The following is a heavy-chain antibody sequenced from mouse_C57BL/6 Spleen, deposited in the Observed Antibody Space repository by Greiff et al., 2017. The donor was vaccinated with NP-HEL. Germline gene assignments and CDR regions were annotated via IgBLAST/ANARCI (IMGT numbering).Heavy chain of an antibody. CDR1: GYSITSGYY. Sequence: EVQRVESGPGLVKPSQSLSLTCSVTGYSITSGYYWNWIRQFPGNKLEWMGYISYDGSNNYNPSLKNRISITRDTSKNQFFLKLNSVTTEDTATYYCAREERLRYYSYWGQGTTLTVSS. J-gene: IGHJ2*01. CDR3: AREERLRYYSY. D-gene: IGHD1-1*01. V-gene: IGHV3-6*01. CDR2: ISYDGSN.